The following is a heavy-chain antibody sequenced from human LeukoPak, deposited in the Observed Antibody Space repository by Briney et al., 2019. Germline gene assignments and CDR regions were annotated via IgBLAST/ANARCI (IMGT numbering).Heavy chain of an antibody. Sequence: GGSLRLSCAASGFTFSNHAMSWVRLAPGKGLEWVSAIFASGASTYYGDSVKGRFTISRDNSRNTLYLQMNSLRAEDTAVYYCAREALAAAGGFDYWGQGTLVTVSS. CDR1: GFTFSNHA. D-gene: IGHD6-13*01. CDR2: IFASGAST. V-gene: IGHV3-23*01. CDR3: AREALAAAGGFDY. J-gene: IGHJ4*02.